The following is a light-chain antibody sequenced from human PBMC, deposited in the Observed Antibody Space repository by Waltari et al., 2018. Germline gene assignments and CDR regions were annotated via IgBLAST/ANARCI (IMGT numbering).Light chain of an antibody. CDR1: SGHSSYA. J-gene: IGLJ2*01. CDR2: LNSDGSH. CDR3: QTWGTGTVV. V-gene: IGLV4-69*01. Sequence: GASVKLTCTLSSGHSSYAIAWHQQQPEKGPRYLMKLNSDGSHSKGDGIPDRFSGSSSGAERYLTISSLQSEDEADYYCQTWGTGTVVFGGGTKLTVL.